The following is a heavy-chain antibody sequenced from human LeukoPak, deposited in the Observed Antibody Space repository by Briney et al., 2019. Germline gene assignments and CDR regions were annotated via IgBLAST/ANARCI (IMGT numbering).Heavy chain of an antibody. CDR2: IYYSGST. J-gene: IGHJ4*02. V-gene: IGHV4-59*08. Sequence: SETLSLTCTLSGGSFGSFHWSWIRQPPGKGLEWIGYIYYSGSTNYNPSLKSRVTISVDTSKNQFSLKLSSVTAADTAVYYCARHGSGSSTFGYWGQGTLVTVSS. CDR1: GGSFGSFH. CDR3: ARHGSGSSTFGY. D-gene: IGHD1-26*01.